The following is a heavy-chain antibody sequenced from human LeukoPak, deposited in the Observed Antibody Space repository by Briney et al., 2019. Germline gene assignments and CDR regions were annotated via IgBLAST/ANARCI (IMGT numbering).Heavy chain of an antibody. J-gene: IGHJ4*02. D-gene: IGHD3-10*01. CDR1: GFIFSNDA. CDR3: AKDHRVRGVTKYYFDY. Sequence: GGSLRLSCAASGFIFSNDAMHWVRQAPGKGLEWVSGISWNSGSIGYADSVKGRFTISRDNAKNSLYLQMNSLRAEDTALYYCAKDHRVRGVTKYYFDYWGQGTLVTVSS. V-gene: IGHV3-9*01. CDR2: ISWNSGSI.